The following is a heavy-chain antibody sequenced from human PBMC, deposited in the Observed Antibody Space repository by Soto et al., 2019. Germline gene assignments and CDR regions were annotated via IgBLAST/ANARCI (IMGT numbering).Heavy chain of an antibody. D-gene: IGHD3-10*01. V-gene: IGHV4-34*01. CDR3: ARDWFTMVRGVITFSDYGMDV. Sequence: QVQLQQWGAGLLKPSETLSLTCGVYGGSFTAYYWRWIRQPPGKGLEFIGEINHSASTNYSPSLKSRVTISIDTSRNHFSLTLRSVTAADTAVYYCARDWFTMVRGVITFSDYGMDVWGQGTTVTVSS. J-gene: IGHJ6*02. CDR1: GGSFTAYY. CDR2: INHSAST.